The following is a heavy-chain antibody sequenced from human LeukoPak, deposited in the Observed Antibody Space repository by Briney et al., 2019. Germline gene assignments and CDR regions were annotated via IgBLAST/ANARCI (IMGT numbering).Heavy chain of an antibody. J-gene: IGHJ4*02. V-gene: IGHV3-30*03. CDR3: ARDFSGWNTIDY. Sequence: GGSLRLSCAASGFTFSSYSMNWVRQAPGKGLEWVAVISSDGSHQYYSDSMKGRFTISRDNSKNTLYLQMESLKPEDTAMYYCARDFSGWNTIDYWGQGTLVTVSS. D-gene: IGHD6-19*01. CDR1: GFTFSSYS. CDR2: ISSDGSHQ.